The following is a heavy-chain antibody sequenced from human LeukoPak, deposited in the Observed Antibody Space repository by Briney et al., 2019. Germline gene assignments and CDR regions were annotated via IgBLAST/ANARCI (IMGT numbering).Heavy chain of an antibody. CDR1: GGSISSGGYY. D-gene: IGHD3-10*01. Sequence: SQTLSLTCTVSGGSISSGGYYWSWIRQHPGKGLEWIGYTYYSGSTYYNPSLKSRVTISVDTSKNQFSLKLSSVTAADTAVYYCARDSNYYGSGGRPDAFDIWGQGTMVTVSS. V-gene: IGHV4-31*03. CDR2: TYYSGST. J-gene: IGHJ3*02. CDR3: ARDSNYYGSGGRPDAFDI.